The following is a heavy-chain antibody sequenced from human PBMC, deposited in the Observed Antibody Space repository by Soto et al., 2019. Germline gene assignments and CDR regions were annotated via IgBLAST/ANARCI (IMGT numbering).Heavy chain of an antibody. CDR3: ARVTLKAGNWFDP. J-gene: IGHJ5*02. Sequence: ASVKVSCKASGYTCTDYFIHWVRQAPGQGFEWMGWINPNSRGTNYAQKFQGRVTMTRDTSNSTAYMELRGLTSDDTAVYYCARVTLKAGNWFDPWGQGTLVPVSS. CDR1: GYTCTDYF. V-gene: IGHV1-2*02. CDR2: INPNSRGT.